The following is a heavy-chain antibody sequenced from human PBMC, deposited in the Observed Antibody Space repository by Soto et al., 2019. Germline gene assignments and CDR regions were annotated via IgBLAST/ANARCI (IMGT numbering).Heavy chain of an antibody. Sequence: PSETLSLTCTVSGGSISSYYWSWIRQPPGKGLEWIGEINHSGSTNYNPSLKSRVTISVDTSKNQFSLKLSSVTAADTAVYYCARGVYDILTGPHDYYYYDMDVWGQGTTVTVSS. D-gene: IGHD3-9*01. V-gene: IGHV4-34*01. J-gene: IGHJ6*02. CDR3: ARGVYDILTGPHDYYYYDMDV. CDR2: INHSGST. CDR1: GGSISSYY.